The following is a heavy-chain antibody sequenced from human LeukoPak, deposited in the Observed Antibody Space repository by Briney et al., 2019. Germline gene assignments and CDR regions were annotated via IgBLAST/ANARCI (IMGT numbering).Heavy chain of an antibody. Sequence: ASVKVSCKASGYTFTDYYMHWVRQAPGQGLEWMGWLNPNTLVTNYAQHFQGRVSMTWDTSISTGYMDLHSLTSDDTAVYYSARKDGGRDGMDVWGQGTTVTVSS. D-gene: IGHD4-23*01. CDR2: LNPNTLVT. V-gene: IGHV1-2*02. CDR1: GYTFTDYY. CDR3: ARKDGGRDGMDV. J-gene: IGHJ6*02.